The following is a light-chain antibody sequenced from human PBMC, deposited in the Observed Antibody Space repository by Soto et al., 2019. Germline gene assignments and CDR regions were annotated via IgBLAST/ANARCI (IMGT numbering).Light chain of an antibody. CDR2: DVS. V-gene: IGLV2-14*03. Sequence: QAVVTQPASVSGSPGQSITISCTGTSSDIGGYNYVSWYQQHPGKAPKLLIYDVSNRPSGISNRFSGSKSGNTASLTISGLQAEDEADYYCSSYPSTSTPVVFGGGTKLTVL. J-gene: IGLJ3*02. CDR3: SSYPSTSTPVV. CDR1: SSDIGGYNY.